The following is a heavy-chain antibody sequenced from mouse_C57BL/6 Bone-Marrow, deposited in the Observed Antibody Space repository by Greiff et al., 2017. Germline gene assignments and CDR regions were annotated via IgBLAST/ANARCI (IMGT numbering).Heavy chain of an antibody. V-gene: IGHV1-64*01. D-gene: IGHD1-1*01. CDR3: AGLTKGFAY. CDR2: IHPNSGST. CDR1: GYTFTSYW. Sequence: QVQLQQPGAELVKPGASVKLSCKASGYTFTSYWMHWVKQRPGQGLEWIGMIHPNSGSTNYNEKFKSKATLTVDTSSSTAYMQLTRLTSADSAVFYSAGLTKGFAYWGQGTLVTVSA. J-gene: IGHJ3*01.